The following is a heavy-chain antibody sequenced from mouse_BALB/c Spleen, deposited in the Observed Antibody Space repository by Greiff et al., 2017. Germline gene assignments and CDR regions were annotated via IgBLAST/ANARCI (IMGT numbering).Heavy chain of an antibody. CDR3: ARGGTTVVDPFAY. V-gene: IGHV5-17*02. Sequence: EVKLVESGGGLVQPGGSRKLSCAASGFTFSSFGMHWVRQAPEKGLEWVAYISSGSSTIYYADTVKGRFTISRDNPKNTLFLQMTSLRSEDTAMYYCARGGTTVVDPFAYWGQGTLVTVSA. CDR2: ISSGSSTI. D-gene: IGHD1-1*01. CDR1: GFTFSSFG. J-gene: IGHJ3*01.